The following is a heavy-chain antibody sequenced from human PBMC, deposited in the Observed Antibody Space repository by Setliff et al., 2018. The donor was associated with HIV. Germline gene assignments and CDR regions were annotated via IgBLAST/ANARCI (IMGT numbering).Heavy chain of an antibody. CDR3: ARQIAGGYWAFDS. CDR2: IYHTGQT. V-gene: IGHV4-39*01. D-gene: IGHD3-22*01. J-gene: IGHJ4*02. Sequence: SETLSLTCTVSSDSISSRSDFWWGWIRQPSGKGLEWIGSIYHTGQTYDNPSVRSRLTISVDTDENQFSLKLRSVTAAETAVYYCARQIAGGYWAFDSWGQGTLVTVSS. CDR1: SDSISSRSDF.